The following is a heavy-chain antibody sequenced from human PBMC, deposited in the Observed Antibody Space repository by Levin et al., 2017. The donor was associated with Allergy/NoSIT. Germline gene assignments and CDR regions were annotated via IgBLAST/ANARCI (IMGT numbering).Heavy chain of an antibody. CDR3: ARDPYDIRGHGGYGAFDI. CDR2: INEYGSEK. D-gene: IGHD3-22*01. Sequence: GGSLRLSCAASGFTLSRFWTTWVRQAPGKGLEWVTNINEYGSEKQYVASVKGRFTISRDYANNSVYLQMSSLRDDDTAIYYRARDPYDIRGHGGYGAFDIWGQGTMVTVSS. V-gene: IGHV3-7*01. CDR1: GFTLSRFW. J-gene: IGHJ3*02.